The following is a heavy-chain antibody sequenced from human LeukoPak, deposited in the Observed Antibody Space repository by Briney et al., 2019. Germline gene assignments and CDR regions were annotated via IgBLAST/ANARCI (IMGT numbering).Heavy chain of an antibody. CDR3: ARGGGSYALSFKDY. Sequence: MASQTLSLTCTVSGGSISSGSYYWSWIRQPAGKGLEWIGRIYTSGSTNYNPSLKSRVTMSVDTSKNQFSLKLSSVTAADTAVYYCARGGGSYALSFKDYWGQGTLVTVSS. D-gene: IGHD1-26*01. J-gene: IGHJ4*02. CDR2: IYTSGST. V-gene: IGHV4-61*02. CDR1: GGSISSGSYY.